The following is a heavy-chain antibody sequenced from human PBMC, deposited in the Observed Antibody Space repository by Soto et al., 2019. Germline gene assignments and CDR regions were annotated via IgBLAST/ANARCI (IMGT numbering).Heavy chain of an antibody. CDR3: ARHGIAARATDAFDI. J-gene: IGHJ3*02. D-gene: IGHD6-6*01. V-gene: IGHV5-51*01. CDR2: IYPGDSDT. Sequence: GESLKISCKGSGYSFTSYWISWVRQMPGKGLEWMGIIYPGDSDTRYSPSFQGQVTISADKSISTAYLQWSSLKASDTAMYYCARHGIAARATDAFDIWGQGTMVTVSS. CDR1: GYSFTSYW.